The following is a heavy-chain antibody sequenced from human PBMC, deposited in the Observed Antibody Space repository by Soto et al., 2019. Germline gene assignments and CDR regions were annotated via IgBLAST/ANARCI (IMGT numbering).Heavy chain of an antibody. Sequence: EAQLLESGGGLVQPGGSLRLSCTASGFDFINNAMAWVRQAPGKGLEWVSTISAEISYTYYADSVKGRFTISRDNSKNTVYLQMNSLRADDTAVYYCANQNTAKRAFDIWGQGTMVAVSS. D-gene: IGHD2-21*02. CDR3: ANQNTAKRAFDI. J-gene: IGHJ3*02. CDR1: GFDFINNA. CDR2: ISAEISYT. V-gene: IGHV3-23*01.